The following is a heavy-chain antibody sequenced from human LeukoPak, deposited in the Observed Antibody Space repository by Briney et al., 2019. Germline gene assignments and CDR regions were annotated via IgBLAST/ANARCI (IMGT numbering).Heavy chain of an antibody. V-gene: IGHV3-7*01. CDR3: ARDNYSYGRQFDY. CDR2: IKQDGSEK. J-gene: IGHJ4*02. CDR1: GFTFSSYW. Sequence: HPGGSLRLSCAASGFTFSSYWMIWVRQAPGKGLEWVANIKQDGSEKHYVDSVKGRFTISRDNAKNSLYLQMNSLRAEDTAVYYCARDNYSYGRQFDYWGQGTLVTVSS. D-gene: IGHD5-18*01.